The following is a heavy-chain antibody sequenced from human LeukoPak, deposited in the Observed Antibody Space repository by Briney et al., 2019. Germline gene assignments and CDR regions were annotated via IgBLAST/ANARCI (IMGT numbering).Heavy chain of an antibody. V-gene: IGHV1-2*04. J-gene: IGHJ3*02. CDR3: ARGGITGTTRGPTRLNDAFDI. Sequence: ASVKVSCKASGYTFTVYYMHWVRQAPGQGLEWMGWINPNSGGTNYAQKFQGWVTMTRDTSISTAYMELSRLRSDDTAVYYCARGGITGTTRGPTRLNDAFDIWGQGTMVTVSS. CDR1: GYTFTVYY. CDR2: INPNSGGT. D-gene: IGHD1-20*01.